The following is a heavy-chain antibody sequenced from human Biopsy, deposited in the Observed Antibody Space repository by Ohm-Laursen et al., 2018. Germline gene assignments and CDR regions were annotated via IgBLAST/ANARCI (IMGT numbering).Heavy chain of an antibody. Sequence: SLRLSCSATGFSFSSYWMHWVRQGPGKGLEWVSGISWVSRNTGYADSVKGRFTITRDNAKKSLYLQMNSLRPEDTALYYCARDRGQNYYDSTGYYNGMDVWGQGTTVTVAS. CDR3: ARDRGQNYYDSTGYYNGMDV. J-gene: IGHJ6*02. CDR2: ISWVSRNT. V-gene: IGHV3-9*01. CDR1: GFSFSSYW. D-gene: IGHD3-22*01.